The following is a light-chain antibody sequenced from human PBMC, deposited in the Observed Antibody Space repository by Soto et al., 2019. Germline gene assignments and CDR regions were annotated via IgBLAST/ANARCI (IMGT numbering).Light chain of an antibody. CDR2: NNI. J-gene: IGLJ3*02. CDR1: SSNLGAGYD. CDR3: QSYDSSLRASV. Sequence: QPVLTQPPSVSGAPGQRVTISCTGSSSNLGAGYDVHWYQQVPGRAPKFVIHNNIKRPSGIPDRFSGSKSGTSASLAITGLQADDEADYYCQSYDSSLRASVFGGGTKLTVL. V-gene: IGLV1-40*01.